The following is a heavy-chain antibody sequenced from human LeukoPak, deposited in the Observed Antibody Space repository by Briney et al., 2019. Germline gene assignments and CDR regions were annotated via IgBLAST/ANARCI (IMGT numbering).Heavy chain of an antibody. V-gene: IGHV3-21*01. Sequence: GGSLRLSCAASGFTFSSYAMNWVRQAPGKGLEWVSSITSTTSYIYYADSVKGRFTTPRDNAKNSVYLQMNSLRAEDTAVYYCARSDDYGDYLVDYWGQGTLVTVSS. D-gene: IGHD4-17*01. J-gene: IGHJ4*02. CDR2: ITSTTSYI. CDR1: GFTFSSYA. CDR3: ARSDDYGDYLVDY.